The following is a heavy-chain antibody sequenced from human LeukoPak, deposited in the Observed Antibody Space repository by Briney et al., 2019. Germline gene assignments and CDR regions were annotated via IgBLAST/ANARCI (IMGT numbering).Heavy chain of an antibody. CDR3: ARGLGWLDP. CDR1: GFTLSGYW. V-gene: IGHV3-7*01. Sequence: GGSLRLSCAGSGFTLSGYWMTWVRRAPGKGLEGVANIKYDGSEKQYVDSVKGRFTISRDNAKNSLYLQMNSLRVEDMAVYYCARGLGWLDPWGQGTLVTVSS. J-gene: IGHJ5*02. CDR2: IKYDGSEK.